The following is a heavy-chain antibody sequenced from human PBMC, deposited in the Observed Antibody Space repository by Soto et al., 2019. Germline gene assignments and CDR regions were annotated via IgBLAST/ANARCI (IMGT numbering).Heavy chain of an antibody. CDR2: IYPGNSDT. J-gene: IGHJ4*02. CDR1: GDGFSIHW. D-gene: IGHD3-3*01. Sequence: GESLKISCKDSGDGFSIHWVAWLRQMPGKGLEWVGIIYPGNSDTMYSPSFQGQFTISRDNSKNTLYLQMNSLRAEDTAVYYCAKDDTYYDFWSGFDYWGQGTLVTVSS. CDR3: AKDDTYYDFWSGFDY. V-gene: IGHV5-51*01.